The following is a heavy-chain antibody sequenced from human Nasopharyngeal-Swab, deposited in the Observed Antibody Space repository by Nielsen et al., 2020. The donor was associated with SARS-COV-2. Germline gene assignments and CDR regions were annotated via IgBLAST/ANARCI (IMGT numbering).Heavy chain of an antibody. CDR2: ISSSGSTI. CDR3: ASLLWFGELPSDYYYYGMDV. J-gene: IGHJ6*02. Sequence: GESLKISCAASGFTFSDYYMSWIRQAPGTGLEWVSYISSSGSTIYYADSVKGRFTISRDNAKNSLYLQMNSLRAEDTVVYYCASLLWFGELPSDYYYYGMDVWGQGTTVTVSS. V-gene: IGHV3-11*04. CDR1: GFTFSDYY. D-gene: IGHD3-10*01.